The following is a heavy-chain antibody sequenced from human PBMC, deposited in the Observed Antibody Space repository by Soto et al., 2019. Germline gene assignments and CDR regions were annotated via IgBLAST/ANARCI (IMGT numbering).Heavy chain of an antibody. J-gene: IGHJ6*02. CDR2: IYYSGST. CDR1: GGSISSGDDF. D-gene: IGHD1-20*01. Sequence: QVQLQESGPGLVKPSQTLSLTCTVSGGSISSGDDFWTWIRQPPGKGLEWIGYIYYSGSTYYNPSLKSRLTKSVDPSQNQFPLKLSSVTAADTAVYYCARDRAKWKDYYYYGMDVWGQGTTVTVSS. V-gene: IGHV4-30-4*01. CDR3: ARDRAKWKDYYYYGMDV.